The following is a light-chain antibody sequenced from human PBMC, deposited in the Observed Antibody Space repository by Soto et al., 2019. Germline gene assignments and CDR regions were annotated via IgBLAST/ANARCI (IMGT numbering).Light chain of an antibody. CDR3: QSYDSSLSGFYVV. V-gene: IGLV1-40*01. CDR1: SSNIGAGYD. CDR2: GNS. Sequence: QSALTQPPSVSGAPGQRVTISCTGSSSNIGAGYDVHWYQQLPGTAPKLLIYGNSNRPSGVPDRFSGSKSGTSASLAITGLQAEDEADYYCQSYDSSLSGFYVVFGGGTKLTVL. J-gene: IGLJ2*01.